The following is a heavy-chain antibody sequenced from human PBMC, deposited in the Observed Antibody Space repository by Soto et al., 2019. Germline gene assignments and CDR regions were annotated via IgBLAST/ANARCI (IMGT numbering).Heavy chain of an antibody. CDR1: GFTVSSNY. V-gene: IGHV3-53*01. Sequence: EVQLVESGGGLIQPGGSLRLSCAASGFTVSSNYMSWVRQAPGKGLEWVSVIYSGGSTYYADSVKGRFTISRDNSKNTLYLQMNSRRAEDTAGYYCARGIAAAGALYDYWGQGTLVTVSS. D-gene: IGHD6-13*01. CDR3: ARGIAAAGALYDY. CDR2: IYSGGST. J-gene: IGHJ4*02.